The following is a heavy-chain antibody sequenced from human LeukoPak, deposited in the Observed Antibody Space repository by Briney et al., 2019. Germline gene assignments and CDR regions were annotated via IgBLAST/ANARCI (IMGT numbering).Heavy chain of an antibody. J-gene: IGHJ5*02. CDR1: GFTFSAYG. Sequence: GGSLRLFCAASGFTFSAYGVHWVRQAPGKGLAWLAFIRYDGRIKNYADSVKGRFTISRDNSKNTLYLQMNSLTTEDTSLYYCARNRAAAGDWLDPWGQGTLVIVSS. CDR3: ARNRAAAGDWLDP. CDR2: IRYDGRIK. V-gene: IGHV3-30*02. D-gene: IGHD6-13*01.